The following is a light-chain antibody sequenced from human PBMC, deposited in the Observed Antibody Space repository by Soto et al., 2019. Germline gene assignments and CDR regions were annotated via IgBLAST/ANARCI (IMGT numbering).Light chain of an antibody. CDR2: EVS. V-gene: IGLV2-14*01. CDR1: SSDVGGYNY. Sequence: QSALTQPASVSGSPGQSITISCTGTSSDVGGYNYVSWYQQHPGKAPKLMIYEVSNRPSGVPDRFSASKSGTSASLVITGLQAEDEADYYCQSYDSSLSGFWVFGGGTKLTVL. J-gene: IGLJ3*02. CDR3: QSYDSSLSGFWV.